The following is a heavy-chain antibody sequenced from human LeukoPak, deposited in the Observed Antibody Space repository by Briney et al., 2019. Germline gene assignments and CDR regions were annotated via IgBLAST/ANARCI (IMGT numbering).Heavy chain of an antibody. Sequence: GGSLRLSCAASGFTFSSYGMHWVRQAPGKGLEWVAVISYDGSNKYYVDSVKGRFTISRDNSKNTLYLQMNSLRAEDTAVYYCAKAKRAMVRGVSLSSGFDYWGQGTLVTVSS. CDR3: AKAKRAMVRGVSLSSGFDY. J-gene: IGHJ4*02. D-gene: IGHD3-10*01. V-gene: IGHV3-30*18. CDR1: GFTFSSYG. CDR2: ISYDGSNK.